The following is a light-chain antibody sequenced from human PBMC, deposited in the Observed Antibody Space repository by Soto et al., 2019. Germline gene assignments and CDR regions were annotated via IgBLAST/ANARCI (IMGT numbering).Light chain of an antibody. CDR3: QQYNSYAWT. V-gene: IGKV1-5*01. Sequence: DIQITQSPSSRSASVGDRVTITCRASQSISSYLNWYQHKPGKAPKLLIFAASSLQSGVPSRFSGSGSGTEFTLTISSLQPDDFATYYCQQYNSYAWTFGQGTKVDIK. CDR1: QSISSY. J-gene: IGKJ1*01. CDR2: AAS.